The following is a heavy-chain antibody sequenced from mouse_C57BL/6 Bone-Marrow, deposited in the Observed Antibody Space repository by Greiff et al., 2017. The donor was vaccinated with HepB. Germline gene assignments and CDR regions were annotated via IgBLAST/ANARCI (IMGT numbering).Heavy chain of an antibody. Sequence: VQLQQSGAELVKPGASVKMSCKASGYTFTSYWITWVKQRPGQGLEWIGDIYPGSGSTNYNEKFKSKATLTVDTSSSTAYMQLSSLTSEDSAVYYCAREGGYDYDYAMDYWGQGTSVTVSS. CDR3: AREGGYDYDYAMDY. V-gene: IGHV1-55*01. J-gene: IGHJ4*01. D-gene: IGHD2-4*01. CDR1: GYTFTSYW. CDR2: IYPGSGST.